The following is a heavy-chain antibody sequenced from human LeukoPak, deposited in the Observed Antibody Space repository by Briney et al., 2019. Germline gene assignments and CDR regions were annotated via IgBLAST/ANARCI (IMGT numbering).Heavy chain of an antibody. V-gene: IGHV7-4-1*02. D-gene: IGHD3-10*01. CDR2: INTNTGNP. J-gene: IGHJ5*02. CDR1: GYTFTSYA. Sequence: ASVKVSCKASGYTFTSYAMNWVRQAPGQGLEWMGWINTNTGNPTYAQGFTGRFVFSLDTSVSTAYLQISGLKAEDTAVYYCARDSNKYYYGSGENWFDPWGQGTLVTVSS. CDR3: ARDSNKYYYGSGENWFDP.